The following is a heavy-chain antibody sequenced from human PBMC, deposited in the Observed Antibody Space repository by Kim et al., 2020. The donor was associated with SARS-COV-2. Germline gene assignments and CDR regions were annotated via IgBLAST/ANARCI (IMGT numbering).Heavy chain of an antibody. V-gene: IGHV3-64*01. Sequence: GGSLRLSCAASGFTFSSYAMHWVRQAPGKGLEYVSAISSNGGSTYYANSVKGRFTISRDNSKNTLYLQMGSLRAEDMAVYYCARATMVRGGPMDVWGKGT. CDR3: ARATMVRGGPMDV. CDR1: GFTFSSYA. D-gene: IGHD3-10*01. J-gene: IGHJ6*03. CDR2: ISSNGGST.